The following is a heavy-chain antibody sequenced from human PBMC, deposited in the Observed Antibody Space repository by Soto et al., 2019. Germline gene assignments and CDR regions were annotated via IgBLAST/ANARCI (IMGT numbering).Heavy chain of an antibody. CDR3: AKDKRAGYSYGSPFPDS. V-gene: IGHV3-23*01. CDR1: GLIFSNYA. Sequence: GGSLSSPGETSGLIFSNYAMNWVRQAQGRGLEWVSAISGVDGRTYYADSVKGRFTISRDNSKNTLYLQMDSLRAEDTAIFYCAKDKRAGYSYGSPFPDSWGQGTLVTVSS. CDR2: ISGVDGRT. J-gene: IGHJ4*02. D-gene: IGHD5-18*01.